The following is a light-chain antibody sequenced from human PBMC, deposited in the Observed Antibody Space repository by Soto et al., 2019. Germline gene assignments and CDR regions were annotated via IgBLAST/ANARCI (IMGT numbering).Light chain of an antibody. CDR2: DAS. V-gene: IGKV3-11*01. Sequence: RQSPGTLSLSPGERATLSCRASQSVSSSYLAWYQQKPGQAPRLLIYDASNRATGIPARFSGSGSGTDFTLTISSLEPEDFAVYYCQQRSNWPLTFGGGTKVDIK. J-gene: IGKJ4*01. CDR1: QSVSSSY. CDR3: QQRSNWPLT.